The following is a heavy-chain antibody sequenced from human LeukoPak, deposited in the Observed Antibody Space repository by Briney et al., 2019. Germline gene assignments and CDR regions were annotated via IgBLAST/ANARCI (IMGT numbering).Heavy chain of an antibody. CDR3: AKDTSPARDSSGYYYVGDRVVEYFQH. Sequence: PGGSLRLSCAASGFTFSDYTMHWVRQTPGKGLEFVSAISNSAVTTSYADSVKGRFTISRDNSKNTLYLQMNSLRAEDTAVYYCAKDTSPARDSSGYYYVGDRVVEYFQHWGQGTLVTVSS. D-gene: IGHD3-22*01. J-gene: IGHJ1*01. CDR2: ISNSAVTT. CDR1: GFTFSDYT. V-gene: IGHV3-64*02.